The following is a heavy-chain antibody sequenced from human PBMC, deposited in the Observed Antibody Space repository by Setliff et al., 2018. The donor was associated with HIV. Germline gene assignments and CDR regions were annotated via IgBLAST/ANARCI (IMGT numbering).Heavy chain of an antibody. V-gene: IGHV3-7*04. D-gene: IGHD6-19*01. CDR3: ARDRSSGWWRDAFDI. CDR1: GFTFSTYW. J-gene: IGHJ3*02. CDR2: IKQDGSEK. Sequence: PGGSLRLSCAASGFTFSTYWMSWVRQAPGKGLEWVANIKQDGSEKNYMDSVKGRFTISRDNAKNSLYLQMNSLRVEDTAVYYCARDRSSGWWRDAFDIWGQGTMVTVSS.